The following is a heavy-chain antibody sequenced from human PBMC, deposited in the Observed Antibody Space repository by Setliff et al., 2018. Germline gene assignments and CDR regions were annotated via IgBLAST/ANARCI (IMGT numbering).Heavy chain of an antibody. J-gene: IGHJ6*03. V-gene: IGHV1-69*10. D-gene: IGHD4-17*01. CDR2: IIPILAIA. CDR1: GGTFSSYA. CDR3: ARGGLRGPLNYYYYYMDV. Sequence: ASVKVSCKASGGTFSSYAISWVRQAPGQGLEWMGGIIPILAIANYAQKFQGRVTITADKSTSTAYMELSSLRSEDTAVYYCARGGLRGPLNYYYYYMDVWGKGTTVTVSS.